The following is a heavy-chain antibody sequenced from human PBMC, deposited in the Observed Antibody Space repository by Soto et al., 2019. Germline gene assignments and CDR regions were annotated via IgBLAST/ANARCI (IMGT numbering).Heavy chain of an antibody. D-gene: IGHD6-6*01. Sequence: EVQLVESGGGLVQPGGSLRLCCAASEFTFSSYWMSWVRQAPGKGLEWVANIKPDGSERYYVDSVRGRFTISRDNARNSLYLQMNSLRAEDTAVYYCARDEARPLGYWGQGTLVTVSS. CDR2: IKPDGSER. J-gene: IGHJ4*02. CDR1: EFTFSSYW. V-gene: IGHV3-7*01. CDR3: ARDEARPLGY.